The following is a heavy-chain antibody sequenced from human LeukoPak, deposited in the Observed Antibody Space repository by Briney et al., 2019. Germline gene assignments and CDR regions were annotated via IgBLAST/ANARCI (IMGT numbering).Heavy chain of an antibody. CDR3: GKDPNGDYVGAFDM. D-gene: IGHD4-17*01. V-gene: IGHV3-23*01. CDR2: ISGSGGST. Sequence: GGSLRLSCAASGFSFSNYAMIWVRQAPGKGLEWVSAISGSGGSTYYADSVKGRFTISRDNSKNTLFLQVNSLRAEDTAVYYCGKDPNGDYVGAFDMWGQGTMVTVSS. CDR1: GFSFSNYA. J-gene: IGHJ3*02.